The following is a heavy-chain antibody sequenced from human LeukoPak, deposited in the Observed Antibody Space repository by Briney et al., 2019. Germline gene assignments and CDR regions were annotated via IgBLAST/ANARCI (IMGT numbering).Heavy chain of an antibody. CDR1: GFTFSSYW. Sequence: GGSLRLSCAASGFTFSSYWMHWVRQAPGKGLVWVSRINSDGSSTSYADSVKGRFTISRDNAKNTLYLQMNSLRAEDTAVYYCARDALQASYYDFWSGYRYYYYYYMDVWGKGTTVTVSS. D-gene: IGHD3-3*01. CDR3: ARDALQASYYDFWSGYRYYYYYYMDV. J-gene: IGHJ6*03. V-gene: IGHV3-74*01. CDR2: INSDGSST.